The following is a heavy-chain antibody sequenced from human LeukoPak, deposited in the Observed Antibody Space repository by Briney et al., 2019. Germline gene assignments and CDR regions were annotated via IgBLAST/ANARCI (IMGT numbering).Heavy chain of an antibody. CDR2: INPSSGST. J-gene: IGHJ4*02. CDR1: GYTFTTYY. CDR3: ARVLGAHRYGSIDH. Sequence: AASVKVSCKASGYTFTTYYMHWVRQAPGQGLKWMGIINPSSGSTSYAQKFQGRVTMTRDTSTSTVYMELSSLRSEDTAIYYCARVLGAHRYGSIDHWGQGTLVTVSS. V-gene: IGHV1-46*01. D-gene: IGHD5-18*01.